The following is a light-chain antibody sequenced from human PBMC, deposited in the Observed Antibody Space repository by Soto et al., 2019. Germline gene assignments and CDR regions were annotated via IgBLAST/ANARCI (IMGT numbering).Light chain of an antibody. CDR2: GAS. J-gene: IGKJ5*01. CDR1: QSISSNY. Sequence: EIVLTQSPGTLSLSPGERAPLSCRAIQSISSNYLAWYQRKPGQAPRLLIYGASSGAPGIPDRFSGSGSGTTFTLTISRLEPEDFAVYYCQRYGRSPPITFGQGTRLEI. CDR3: QRYGRSPPIT. V-gene: IGKV3-20*01.